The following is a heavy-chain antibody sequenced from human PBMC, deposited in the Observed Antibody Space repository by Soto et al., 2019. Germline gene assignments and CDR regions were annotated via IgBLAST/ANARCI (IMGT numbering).Heavy chain of an antibody. Sequence: QLQLQESGSGLVKPSQTLSLTCAVSGGSISSGGYSWSWIRQPPGKGLEWIGYIYHSGRTYYNPSLKSRVTISVDRSKNQFSLKLSSVTAAATAVYYCARSVIVVVVAATPLGYFDPWGQGTLVTVSS. CDR3: ARSVIVVVVAATPLGYFDP. J-gene: IGHJ5*02. CDR1: GGSISSGGYS. D-gene: IGHD2-15*01. CDR2: IYHSGRT. V-gene: IGHV4-30-2*01.